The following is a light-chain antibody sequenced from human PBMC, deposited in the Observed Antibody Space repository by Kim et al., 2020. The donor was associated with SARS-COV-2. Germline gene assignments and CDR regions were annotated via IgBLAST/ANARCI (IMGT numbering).Light chain of an antibody. J-gene: IGLJ1*01. V-gene: IGLV3-1*01. CDR3: QAWDSSSSV. Sequence: SYELTQPPSVSVSPGQTASITCSGDKLGDKYAPWYQQKPGQSPVLVIYQDTKRPSGIPERFSGSNSGNTATLTISGTQAMDEADYYCQAWDSSSSVFGTG. CDR1: KLGDKY. CDR2: QDT.